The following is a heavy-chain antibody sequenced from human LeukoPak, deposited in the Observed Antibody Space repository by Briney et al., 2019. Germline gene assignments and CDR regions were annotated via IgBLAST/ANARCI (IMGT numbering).Heavy chain of an antibody. J-gene: IGHJ4*02. D-gene: IGHD3-22*01. CDR3: ARDFYQDSCGYFLGGYFDS. CDR1: GGSISGHY. Sequence: SETLSLTCTVSGGSISGHYWSWIRQSPGKGLEWIGYIYYSGDSNYNPALKSRVTISVDTSKNQFSLKLSSVTAADTAMYYCARDFYQDSCGYFLGGYFDSWGQGTLVTVSS. V-gene: IGHV4-59*11. CDR2: IYYSGDS.